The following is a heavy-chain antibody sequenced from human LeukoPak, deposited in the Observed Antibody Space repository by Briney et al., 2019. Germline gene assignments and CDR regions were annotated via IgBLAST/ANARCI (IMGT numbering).Heavy chain of an antibody. CDR3: VKNAGIAAANPFDY. CDR1: GFTFSSYS. Sequence: GGSLRLSCAASGFTFSSYSMNWVRQAPGKGLEWVSSISSSSSYIYYADSVKGRFTISRDNAKNSLYLQMNSLRAEDTAVYYCVKNAGIAAANPFDYWGQGTLVTVSS. V-gene: IGHV3-21*01. J-gene: IGHJ4*02. D-gene: IGHD6-13*01. CDR2: ISSSSSYI.